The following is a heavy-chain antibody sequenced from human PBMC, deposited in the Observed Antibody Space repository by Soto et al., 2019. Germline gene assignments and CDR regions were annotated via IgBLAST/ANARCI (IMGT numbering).Heavy chain of an antibody. D-gene: IGHD3-3*01. J-gene: IGHJ4*02. CDR1: GFTFSSYA. Sequence: GGSLRLSCSASGFTFSSYAMHWVRQAPGKGLEYVSAIDYNGGGTYYADSVKGRFTVSRDNFKNILYLQLSSLRADDTAVYYCVSYFDFWSGSTSWGQGTLVTVSS. CDR3: VSYFDFWSGSTS. V-gene: IGHV3-64D*08. CDR2: IDYNGGGT.